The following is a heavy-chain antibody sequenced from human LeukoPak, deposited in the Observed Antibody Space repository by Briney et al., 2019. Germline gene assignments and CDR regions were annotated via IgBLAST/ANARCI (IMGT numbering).Heavy chain of an antibody. CDR3: ARALGRGTWSIAAAHY. Sequence: GASVNVSCKASGYNFTGYYMHWVRQAPGQGLEWMGWINPNSGGTNYAQKFQGWVTMTRDTSISTAYMELSRLRSDDTAVYYCARALGRGTWSIAAAHYWGQGTLVTVSS. D-gene: IGHD6-13*01. CDR2: INPNSGGT. J-gene: IGHJ4*02. CDR1: GYNFTGYY. V-gene: IGHV1-2*04.